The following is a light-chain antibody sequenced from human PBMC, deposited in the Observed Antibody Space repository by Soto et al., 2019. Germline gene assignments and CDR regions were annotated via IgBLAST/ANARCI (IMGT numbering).Light chain of an antibody. CDR2: WAS. V-gene: IGKV4-1*01. CDR1: QSVLYNYNNKNY. CDR3: QQYYSNWT. Sequence: DIVMTQSPDSLAVSLGEGATINCKSSQSVLYNYNNKNYLAWYQHKPGQPPKLLLYWASTRESGVPDRFSGSGSETDFTLTISGLQAEDVAVYYCQQYYSNWTFGQGTKV. J-gene: IGKJ1*01.